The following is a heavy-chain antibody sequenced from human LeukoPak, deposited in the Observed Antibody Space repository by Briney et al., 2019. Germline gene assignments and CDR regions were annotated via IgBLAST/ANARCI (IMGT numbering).Heavy chain of an antibody. Sequence: GGSLRLSCADSGFTFGRYWMHWVRQARGKGLVSVSRINNDGSRTTYADSVKGRFTISTDNAKNSLNLQMNSLRVEDTAVYYCARGPPYGSRSDFLDYWGLGTLVTVSS. CDR2: INNDGSRT. CDR3: ARGPPYGSRSDFLDY. J-gene: IGHJ4*02. D-gene: IGHD3-10*01. CDR1: GFTFGRYW. V-gene: IGHV3-74*01.